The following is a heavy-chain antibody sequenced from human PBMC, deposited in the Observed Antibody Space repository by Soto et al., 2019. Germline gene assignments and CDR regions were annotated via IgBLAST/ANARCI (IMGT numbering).Heavy chain of an antibody. Sequence: SETLSLTCTVSGGSISSYYWSWIRQPPGKGLEWIGYIYYSGSTNYNPSLKSRVTISVDTSKNQFSLKLSSVTAADTAVYYCARLGYGDGRSYFDYWGQGTLVTVSS. CDR3: ARLGYGDGRSYFDY. V-gene: IGHV4-59*08. CDR1: GGSISSYY. D-gene: IGHD4-17*01. J-gene: IGHJ4*02. CDR2: IYYSGST.